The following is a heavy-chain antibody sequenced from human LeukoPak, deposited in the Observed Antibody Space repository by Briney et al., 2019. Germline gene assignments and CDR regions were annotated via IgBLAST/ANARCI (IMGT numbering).Heavy chain of an antibody. D-gene: IGHD3-10*01. CDR1: GFTFSSYS. CDR2: ISSSSSTI. V-gene: IGHV3-48*04. CDR3: ARDQGYFGSGSYYRHFDY. Sequence: QTGGSLRLSCAASGFTFSSYSINWVRQAPGKGLEWVSYISSSSSTIYYADSVKGRFTISRDNAKNSLYLQMNSLRAEDTAVYYCARDQGYFGSGSYYRHFDYWGQGTLVTVSS. J-gene: IGHJ4*02.